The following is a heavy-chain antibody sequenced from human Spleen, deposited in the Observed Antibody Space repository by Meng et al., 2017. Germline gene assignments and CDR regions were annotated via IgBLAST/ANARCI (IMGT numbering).Heavy chain of an antibody. CDR2: INPNSGGT. Sequence: VQRVQSGSELRKPGASVKVSCKASGYTFTGYYMHWVRQAPGQGLEWMGRINPNSGGTNYAQKFQGRVTMTRDTSISTAYMELSRLRSDDTAVYYCARAGVNYKNWFDPWGQGTLVTVSS. CDR3: ARAGVNYKNWFDP. J-gene: IGHJ5*02. CDR1: GYTFTGYY. V-gene: IGHV1-2*06. D-gene: IGHD5-24*01.